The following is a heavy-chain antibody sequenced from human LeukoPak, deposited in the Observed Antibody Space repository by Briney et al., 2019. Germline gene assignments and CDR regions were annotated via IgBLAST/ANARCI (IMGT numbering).Heavy chain of an antibody. Sequence: PSETPSLTCTVSGGSISSYYWSWIRQPPGKGLEWIGYIYYSGTTNYNPSLKSRVTISVDTSKNQFSLKLSSVTAADTAVYYCARRPPGYHGMDVWGQGTTVTVSS. J-gene: IGHJ6*02. CDR2: IYYSGTT. V-gene: IGHV4-59*08. CDR3: ARRPPGYHGMDV. CDR1: GGSISSYY.